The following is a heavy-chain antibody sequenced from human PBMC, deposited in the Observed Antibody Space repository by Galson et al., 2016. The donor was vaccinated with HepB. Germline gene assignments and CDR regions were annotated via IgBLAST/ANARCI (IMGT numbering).Heavy chain of an antibody. V-gene: IGHV3-9*01. CDR1: GFVFDDYA. D-gene: IGHD1-14*01. J-gene: IGHJ3*01. Sequence: SLRLSCAAAGFVFDDYAIHWVRQGPGKGLEWVSGVSWNSGSVAYADSGRGRLTISRDNAKNSVYLQMNDLRPDDTALYYCAKATSGTNTRFAAFDVWGQGTLPTV. CDR2: VSWNSGSV. CDR3: AKATSGTNTRFAAFDV.